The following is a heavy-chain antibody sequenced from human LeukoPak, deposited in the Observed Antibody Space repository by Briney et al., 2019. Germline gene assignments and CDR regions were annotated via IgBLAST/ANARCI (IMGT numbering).Heavy chain of an antibody. Sequence: GGSLRLSCAASGFTFSSYGMHWVRQAPGKGLEWVAVISYDGSNKYYADPVKGRFTISRDNSKNTLYLQMNSLRAEDTAVYYCAKSAYDSSGYYPDYWGQGTLVTVSS. D-gene: IGHD3-22*01. CDR2: ISYDGSNK. J-gene: IGHJ4*02. CDR3: AKSAYDSSGYYPDY. CDR1: GFTFSSYG. V-gene: IGHV3-30*18.